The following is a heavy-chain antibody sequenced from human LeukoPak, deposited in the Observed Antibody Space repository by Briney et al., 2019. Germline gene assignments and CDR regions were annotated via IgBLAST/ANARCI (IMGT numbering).Heavy chain of an antibody. CDR3: ARVDIVLVPADITWFDP. D-gene: IGHD2-2*02. Sequence: AASVKVSCKASGYTFTGYYIHWVRQAPGQGLEWMGWINPNSGGTNYAQKFQGRVTMTRDTSISTAYMELSRLRSDDTAVYYCARVDIVLVPADITWFDPSGQGTLVTVSS. CDR2: INPNSGGT. V-gene: IGHV1-2*02. J-gene: IGHJ5*02. CDR1: GYTFTGYY.